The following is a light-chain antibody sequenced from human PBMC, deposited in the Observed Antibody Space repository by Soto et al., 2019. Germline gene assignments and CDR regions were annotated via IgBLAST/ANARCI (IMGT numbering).Light chain of an antibody. Sequence: DIVMTQSPASLPVSLGERATINCKSSQSVLYSSNNKNYLAWFQHKPGQPPKLLMYWASTRESGVPDRFSGSGYVTDFTLTISSLQAEDVAVYYFHQYYLIPFTFGPGTKVEI. J-gene: IGKJ3*01. CDR3: HQYYLIPFT. CDR2: WAS. V-gene: IGKV4-1*01. CDR1: QSVLYSSNNKNY.